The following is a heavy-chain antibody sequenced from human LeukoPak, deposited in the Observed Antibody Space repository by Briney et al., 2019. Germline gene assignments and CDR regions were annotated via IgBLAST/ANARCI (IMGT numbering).Heavy chain of an antibody. CDR3: AATAARAAAPSSY. CDR1: GFTFTISA. Sequence: SVTVSCTASGFTFTISAVQWGRQARGQRLEWIGWIVVGSGNTNYAQKFQERVTITRDMSTSTAYMELSSLRSEDTAVYYCAATAARAAAPSSYWGQGTLVTVSS. D-gene: IGHD6-13*01. CDR2: IVVGSGNT. V-gene: IGHV1-58*01. J-gene: IGHJ4*02.